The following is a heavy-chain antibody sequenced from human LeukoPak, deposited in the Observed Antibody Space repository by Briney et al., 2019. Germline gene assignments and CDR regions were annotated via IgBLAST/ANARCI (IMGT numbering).Heavy chain of an antibody. CDR1: GFSFGDAW. CDR3: ARGPTTRGYYYYYGMDV. D-gene: IGHD4-11*01. V-gene: IGHV3-30-3*01. J-gene: IGHJ6*02. CDR2: ISYDGSNK. Sequence: GGSLRLSCVASGFSFGDAWMNWVRQAPGKGLEWVAVISYDGSNKYYADSVKGRFTISRDNSKNTLYLQMNSLRAEDTAVYYCARGPTTRGYYYYYGMDVWGQGTTVTVSS.